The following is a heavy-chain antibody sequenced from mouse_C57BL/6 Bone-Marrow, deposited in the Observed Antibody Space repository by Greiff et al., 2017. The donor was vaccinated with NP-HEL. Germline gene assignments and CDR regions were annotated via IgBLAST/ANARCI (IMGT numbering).Heavy chain of an antibody. Sequence: QVQLQQPGAELVRPGTSVKLSCKASGYTFTSYWMHWVKQRPGQGLEWIGVIDPSDSYTNYNQKFKGKATLTVDTSCSTAYMQLSSLTSEDSAVYYCARVRDYWGQGTTLTVSS. CDR2: IDPSDSYT. V-gene: IGHV1-59*01. J-gene: IGHJ2*01. CDR1: GYTFTSYW. CDR3: ARVRDY.